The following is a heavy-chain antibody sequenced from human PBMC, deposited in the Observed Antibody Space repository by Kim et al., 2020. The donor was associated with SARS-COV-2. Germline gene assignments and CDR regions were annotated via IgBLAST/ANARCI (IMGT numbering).Heavy chain of an antibody. Sequence: GGSLRLSCTASEFTFSDYSMTWFRQAPGKGLEWVGFIRSKPFGGTTEYAASVKGRFTISRDDSKSIAYLQMNGLKIEDTGVYYCTRDEWKWNPYGFDIWGQGTMVTVS. D-gene: IGHD1-1*01. V-gene: IGHV3-49*03. CDR1: EFTFSDYS. J-gene: IGHJ3*02. CDR3: TRDEWKWNPYGFDI. CDR2: IRSKPFGGTT.